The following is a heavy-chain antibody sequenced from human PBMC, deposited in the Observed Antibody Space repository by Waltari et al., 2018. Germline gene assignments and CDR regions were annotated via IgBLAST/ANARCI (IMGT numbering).Heavy chain of an antibody. V-gene: IGHV4-59*08. CDR1: GDSISSYY. CDR3: ARRVAMVAPSGIGSWLDP. J-gene: IGHJ5*02. Sequence: QVQLQESGPGLVRPSETLSLTCTVSGDSISSYYWHWIRHPPGRQLEWIGHVSYSETTIYNPSLEIRVTISLETSKNQFALELTAVTAADTAVYYCARRVAMVAPSGIGSWLDPWGQGTLVTVSS. D-gene: IGHD3-10*01. CDR2: VSYSETT.